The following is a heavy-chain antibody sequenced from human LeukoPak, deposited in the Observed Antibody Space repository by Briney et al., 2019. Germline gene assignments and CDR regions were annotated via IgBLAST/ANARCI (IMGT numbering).Heavy chain of an antibody. Sequence: GSVKVSCKASGYTFTSYYMHWVRQAPGQGLEWMGIINPSGGSTSYAQKFQGRATMTRDMSTSTVYMELSSLRSEDTAVYYCARACGGDCYEFDAFDIWGQGTMVTVSS. CDR2: INPSGGST. CDR1: GYTFTSYY. V-gene: IGHV1-46*01. D-gene: IGHD2-21*02. CDR3: ARACGGDCYEFDAFDI. J-gene: IGHJ3*02.